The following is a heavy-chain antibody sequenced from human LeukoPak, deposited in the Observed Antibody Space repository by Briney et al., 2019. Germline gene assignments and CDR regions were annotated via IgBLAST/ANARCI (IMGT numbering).Heavy chain of an antibody. CDR3: GKDILSYDYDQLPATTDS. CDR1: GFTFSSYA. D-gene: IGHD3-16*01. V-gene: IGHV3-23*01. CDR2: IGNSGARV. J-gene: IGHJ5*01. Sequence: GGSLRLSCAASGFTFSSYAVSWVRQAPGKGLEGVSAIGNSGARVYYADSVKGRFTISRDNSKNTMYLQMNSLRVEDTAVYYCGKDILSYDYDQLPATTDSWGQGTLVTVSS.